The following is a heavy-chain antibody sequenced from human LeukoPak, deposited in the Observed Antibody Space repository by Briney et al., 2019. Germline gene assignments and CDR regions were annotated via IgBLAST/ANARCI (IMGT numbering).Heavy chain of an antibody. J-gene: IGHJ3*02. Sequence: PGGSLRLSCAASGFTFSNAWMSWVRQAPGKGLEWVGRIKSKTDGGTTDYAAPVKGRFTISRDDSKNTLYLQMNSLKTGDTAVYYCTTGYYDILTGYYPDAFDIWGQGTMVTVSS. D-gene: IGHD3-9*01. V-gene: IGHV3-15*01. CDR1: GFTFSNAW. CDR2: IKSKTDGGTT. CDR3: TTGYYDILTGYYPDAFDI.